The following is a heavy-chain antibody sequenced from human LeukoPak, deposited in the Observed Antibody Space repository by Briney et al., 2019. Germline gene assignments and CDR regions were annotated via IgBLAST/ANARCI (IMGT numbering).Heavy chain of an antibody. Sequence: GASVKVSCKSSGYTFTSHYTHWVRQAPGQGPEWMGVISPSGGSTTYAQKFQGRVTLTRDMSTSTDYLELSSLRSEDTAVYYCARDNSVRDEAWWFNPWGQGTLVTVSP. CDR2: ISPSGGST. CDR3: ARDNSVRDEAWWFNP. CDR1: GYTFTSHY. D-gene: IGHD5-24*01. V-gene: IGHV1-46*01. J-gene: IGHJ5*02.